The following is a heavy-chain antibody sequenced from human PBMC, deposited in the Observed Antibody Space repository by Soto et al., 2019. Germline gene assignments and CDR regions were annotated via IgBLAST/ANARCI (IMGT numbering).Heavy chain of an antibody. J-gene: IGHJ5*02. CDR2: INPNSGGT. CDR3: ARDTHYDFWSGYFSPNWFDP. CDR1: GYTFTGYY. V-gene: IGHV1-2*04. D-gene: IGHD3-3*01. Sequence: ASVKVSCKASGYTFTGYYMHWVRQAPGQGLEWMGWINPNSGGTNYAQKFQGWVTMTRDTSISTAYMELSRLRSDDTAVYYCARDTHYDFWSGYFSPNWFDPWGQGTLVTVSS.